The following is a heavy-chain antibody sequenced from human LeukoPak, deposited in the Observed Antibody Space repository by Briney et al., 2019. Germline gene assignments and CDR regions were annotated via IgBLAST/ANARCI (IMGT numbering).Heavy chain of an antibody. CDR1: GGSISSYY. Sequence: SETLSLTCTVSGGSISSYYWSWIRQPPGKGLEWIGYIYYSGSTNYNPSLKSRVTISVDTSKNQFSLKLSSVTAADTAVYYCARASFVGEDFDYWGQGTLVTVSS. CDR3: ARASFVGEDFDY. CDR2: IYYSGST. J-gene: IGHJ4*02. V-gene: IGHV4-59*01.